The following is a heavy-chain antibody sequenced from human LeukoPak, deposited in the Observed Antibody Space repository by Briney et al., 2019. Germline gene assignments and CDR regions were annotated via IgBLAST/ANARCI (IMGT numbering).Heavy chain of an antibody. D-gene: IGHD3-16*01. Sequence: PSETLSLTCTVSGGSISSSSYYWGWIRQPPGKGLEWIGSVYYTGSTYYNPSLKSRVTISVDTSKNQFSLKLSSVTAADTAVYYCASGMIQLWGQGTLVTVSS. CDR2: VYYTGST. J-gene: IGHJ4*02. V-gene: IGHV4-39*01. CDR3: ASGMIQL. CDR1: GGSISSSSYY.